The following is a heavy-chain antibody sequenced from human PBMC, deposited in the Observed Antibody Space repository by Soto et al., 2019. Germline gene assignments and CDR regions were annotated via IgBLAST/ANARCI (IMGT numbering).Heavy chain of an antibody. Sequence: LRLSCSASGFTFSSYWMNWVRQAPGKGLEWVTNINEDGSDKYYVDSVKGRFTISRDNAKNSLYLQVDSLRAEDTAVYYCARRRSVGSRTIFDSWGQGTLVTVSS. V-gene: IGHV3-7*01. CDR3: ARRRSVGSRTIFDS. J-gene: IGHJ4*02. CDR2: INEDGSDK. CDR1: GFTFSSYW. D-gene: IGHD2-15*01.